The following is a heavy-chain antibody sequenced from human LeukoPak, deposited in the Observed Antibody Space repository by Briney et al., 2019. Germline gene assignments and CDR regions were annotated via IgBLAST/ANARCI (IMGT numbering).Heavy chain of an antibody. Sequence: GGSLRLSCAASGFTFSSYAMSWVRQAPGKGLEWVSAISGSGGSTYYADSVKGRFTISRDNSKNTLYLQMNSLRAEDTAVYYCAKDPALWFGKLSGFDYWGQGTLVTVSS. V-gene: IGHV3-23*01. D-gene: IGHD3-10*01. CDR1: GFTFSSYA. J-gene: IGHJ4*02. CDR3: AKDPALWFGKLSGFDY. CDR2: ISGSGGST.